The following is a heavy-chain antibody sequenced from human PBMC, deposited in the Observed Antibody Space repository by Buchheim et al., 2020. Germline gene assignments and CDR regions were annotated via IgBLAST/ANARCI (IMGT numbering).Heavy chain of an antibody. D-gene: IGHD5-18*01. CDR1: GDSISRDNYY. J-gene: IGHJ5*02. CDR2: MYYSGNT. Sequence: LQLQESGPGLVKPSETLSLTCNVSGDSISRDNYYWGWIRQPPGKGLEWIGSMYYSGNTFYNPSLKSRVTISVDTSKNQISLKVKSVTAADTAVYYCARGYSYGYSYFDPWGQGTL. CDR3: ARGYSYGYSYFDP. V-gene: IGHV4-39*07.